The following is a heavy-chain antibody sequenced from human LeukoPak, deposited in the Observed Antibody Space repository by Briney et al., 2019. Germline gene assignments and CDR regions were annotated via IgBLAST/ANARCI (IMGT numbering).Heavy chain of an antibody. V-gene: IGHV5-51*01. CDR1: GYSFTSYW. J-gene: IGHJ3*02. CDR2: IYPGDSDT. CDR3: ARQGYSSGWYESDAFDI. D-gene: IGHD6-13*01. Sequence: GESLKISRKGSGYSFTSYWIGWVRQMPGKGLEWKGIIYPGDSDTRYSPSFQGQVTISADKSISTAYLQWSSLKASDTAMYYCARQGYSSGWYESDAFDIWGQGTMVTVSS.